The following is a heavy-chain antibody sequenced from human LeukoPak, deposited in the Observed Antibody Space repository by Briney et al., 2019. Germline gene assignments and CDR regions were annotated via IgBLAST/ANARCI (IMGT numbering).Heavy chain of an antibody. CDR2: ISSSSSTI. CDR3: ARDLGVEFGEGYFDY. D-gene: IGHD3-10*01. CDR1: GFTFSSYS. J-gene: IGHJ4*02. Sequence: GGSLRLSCAASGFTFSSYSMNWVRQAPGKGLEWVSYISSSSSTIYYADSVKGRFTISRDNAKNSLYLQMNSLRAEDTAVYYCARDLGVEFGEGYFDYWGQGTLATVSS. V-gene: IGHV3-48*01.